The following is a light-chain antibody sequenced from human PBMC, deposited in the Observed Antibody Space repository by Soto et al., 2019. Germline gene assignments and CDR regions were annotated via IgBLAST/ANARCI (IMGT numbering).Light chain of an antibody. J-gene: IGLJ1*01. V-gene: IGLV2-8*01. CDR1: SSDVGVYNY. CDR3: SSYAGSSNV. CDR2: EVN. Sequence: QSALAQPPSASGSPGQSVAISCTGTSSDVGVYNYVSWYQHHPGKAPKHMIYEVNKRPSGVPARSSASNSGNTASLTVSGFQAEDEADYYCSSYAGSSNVFGTGTKVTVL.